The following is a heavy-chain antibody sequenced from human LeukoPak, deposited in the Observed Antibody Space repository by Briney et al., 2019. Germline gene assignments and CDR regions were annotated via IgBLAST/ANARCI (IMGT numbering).Heavy chain of an antibody. J-gene: IGHJ6*02. Sequence: SETLCLTCTVSGGSISSYYWSWIRQPPGKGLEWIGYIYYSGSTNYNPSLKSRVTISVDTSKNQFSLKLSSVTAADTAVYYCARAMAVAGTIVHDYYYGMDVWGQGTTVTVSS. D-gene: IGHD6-19*01. CDR3: ARAMAVAGTIVHDYYYGMDV. CDR2: IYYSGST. CDR1: GGSISSYY. V-gene: IGHV4-59*01.